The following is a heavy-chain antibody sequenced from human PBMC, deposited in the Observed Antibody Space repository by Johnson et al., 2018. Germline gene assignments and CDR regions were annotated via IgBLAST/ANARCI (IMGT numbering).Heavy chain of an antibody. D-gene: IGHD2-15*01. CDR1: GFTFSSYA. Sequence: VQLVQSGGGVVQPGRSLRLSCAASGFTFSSYAMHWVRQAPGKGLEWVSSISSTSNYIYYADSLKGRFTISRDNANNLLYLQMNSLRAEDTAVYYCAASHCSGGACFYYYYYMDVWGQGTTVTVSS. CDR3: AASHCSGGACFYYYYYMDV. CDR2: ISSTSNYI. V-gene: IGHV3-21*01. J-gene: IGHJ6*02.